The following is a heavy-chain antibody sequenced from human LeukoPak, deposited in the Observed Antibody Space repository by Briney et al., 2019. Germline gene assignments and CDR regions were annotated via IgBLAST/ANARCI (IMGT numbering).Heavy chain of an antibody. J-gene: IGHJ4*02. D-gene: IGHD2-2*01. CDR3: ARGPGYCSSTSCYRPPPFDY. CDR2: IRSSGSTI. V-gene: IGHV3-48*04. Sequence: GGSLTLSCAASGFTFSTYGMDWVRQHAGKGLEWVSYIRSSGSTIYYADSVKGRFTISRDNAKNSLYLQMNSLRAEDTDVYYCARGPGYCSSTSCYRPPPFDYWGQGTLVTVSS. CDR1: GFTFSTYG.